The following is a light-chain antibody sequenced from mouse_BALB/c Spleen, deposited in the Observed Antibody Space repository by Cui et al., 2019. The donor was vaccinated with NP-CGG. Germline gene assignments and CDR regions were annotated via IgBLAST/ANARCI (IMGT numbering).Light chain of an antibody. CDR1: IGAVTTNNY. J-gene: IGLJ1*01. Sequence: AVVTQEYALTTSPGETVTLTCRSSIGAVTTNNYANWVQEKPDHLFTGLIGGTNNRVPGVPARFSGSLIGDKAALTITGAQTEDEAIYFCALWYSNHWVFGGGTKLTVL. CDR2: GTN. V-gene: IGLV1*01. CDR3: ALWYSNHWV.